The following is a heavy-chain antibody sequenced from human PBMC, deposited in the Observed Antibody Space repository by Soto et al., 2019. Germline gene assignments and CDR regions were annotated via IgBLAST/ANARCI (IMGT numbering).Heavy chain of an antibody. CDR3: ARDGHKFDFDY. Sequence: QVQLLQSGPEVKRPGASVKVSCKTLGYTFTTFYVHWVRQAPGQGLEWMGRIHPGGGQTIYSQKFQDRVAVSRDTSTNTVYMELSNLRSDDTAIYYCARDGHKFDFDYWGQGTLVTVSS. J-gene: IGHJ4*02. CDR1: GYTFTTFY. CDR2: IHPGGGQT. D-gene: IGHD3-10*01. V-gene: IGHV1-46*01.